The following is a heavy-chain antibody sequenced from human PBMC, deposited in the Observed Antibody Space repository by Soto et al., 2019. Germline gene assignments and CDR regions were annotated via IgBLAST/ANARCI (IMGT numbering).Heavy chain of an antibody. V-gene: IGHV3-7*03. D-gene: IGHD4-4*01. CDR2: IKHDGSVQ. CDR3: ARATYSNAWYSFDL. Sequence: GGSLRLSCEASGFTFSGYWMSWVRQAPGKGLGWVADIKHDGSVQYYVDSVKGRFTISRDNAKKLLYLQMNGLRAEDTALYYCARATYSNAWYSFDLWGQGTLVTVSS. J-gene: IGHJ4*02. CDR1: GFTFSGYW.